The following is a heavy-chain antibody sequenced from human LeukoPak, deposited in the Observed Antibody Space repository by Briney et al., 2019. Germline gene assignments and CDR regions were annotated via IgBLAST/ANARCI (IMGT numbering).Heavy chain of an antibody. J-gene: IGHJ5*02. CDR2: IYNSGST. V-gene: IGHV4-31*03. D-gene: IGHD3-9*01. CDR1: GGSINSGGYY. CDR3: ARVSFAILTGFS. Sequence: PSETLSLTCSVSGGSINSGGYYWNWIRQHPGKGLEWIGYIYNSGSTYYNPSLKGRVDISIDSANNRFSLKLTSVTAADTAVYFCARVSFAILTGFSWGQGILVTVS.